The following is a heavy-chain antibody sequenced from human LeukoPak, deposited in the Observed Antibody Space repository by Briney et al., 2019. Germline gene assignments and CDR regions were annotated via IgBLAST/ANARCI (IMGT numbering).Heavy chain of an antibody. Sequence: PGGSLRLSCAASGFTFSSYAMHWVRQAPGKGLEWVAVISYDGSNKYYADSVKGRFTISRDNSKRTLYLQMNSLRAEDTAVYYCARHIWQWLLQGASDIWGQGTMVTVSS. CDR3: ARHIWQWLLQGASDI. V-gene: IGHV3-30-3*01. CDR2: ISYDGSNK. CDR1: GFTFSSYA. D-gene: IGHD6-19*01. J-gene: IGHJ3*02.